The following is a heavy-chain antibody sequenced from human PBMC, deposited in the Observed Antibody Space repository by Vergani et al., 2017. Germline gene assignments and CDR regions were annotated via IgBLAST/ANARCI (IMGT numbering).Heavy chain of an antibody. CDR2: ISSNGGST. D-gene: IGHD3-22*01. J-gene: IGHJ4*02. Sequence: EVQLVESGGGLVQPGGSLRLSCAASGFTFSSYAMHWVRQAPGKGLEYVSAISSNGGSTYYANSVKGRFTISRDNSKNTLYLQMNSLRAEDTAVYYCARDHSRITMIVVVTSPDYWGQGTLVTVSS. V-gene: IGHV3-64*01. CDR3: ARDHSRITMIVVVTSPDY. CDR1: GFTFSSYA.